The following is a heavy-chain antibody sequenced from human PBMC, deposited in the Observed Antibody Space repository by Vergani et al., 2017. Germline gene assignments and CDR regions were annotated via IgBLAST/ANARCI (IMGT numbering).Heavy chain of an antibody. D-gene: IGHD1-1*01. CDR2: IYPADSDT. CDR3: ARHTTYTDA. J-gene: IGHJ5*02. CDR1: EYSFGNYW. V-gene: IGHV5-51*01. Sequence: EVELVQSGPEMRKPGESLKISCKGSEYSFGNYWIGWVGQMPGKGLEWMGIIYPADSDTRYSPSFQGQVTISADKAISTAFLQWDSLKASDTALYYGARHTTYTDAWGQGTLVTVSS.